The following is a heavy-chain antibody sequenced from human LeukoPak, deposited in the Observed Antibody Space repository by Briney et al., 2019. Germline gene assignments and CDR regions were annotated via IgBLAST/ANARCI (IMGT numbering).Heavy chain of an antibody. CDR1: GGSISSYY. V-gene: IGHV4-59*01. CDR3: ARTGRGYDAFDI. J-gene: IGHJ3*02. D-gene: IGHD3-22*01. Sequence: SETLSLTCTVSGGSISSYYWSWVRQPPGKGLEWIGYIYYSGSTNYNPSLKSRVTISVDTPKNQFSLKLSSVTAADTAVYYCARTGRGYDAFDIWGQGTMVTVSS. CDR2: IYYSGST.